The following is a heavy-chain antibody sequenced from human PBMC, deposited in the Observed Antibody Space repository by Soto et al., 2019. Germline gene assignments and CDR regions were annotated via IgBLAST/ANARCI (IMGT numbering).Heavy chain of an antibody. D-gene: IGHD2-8*02. CDR3: AKDMVHCTGTRCARYFEK. CDR2: ISGSGDNT. V-gene: IGHV3-23*01. J-gene: IGHJ4*02. CDR1: KFTFSTYA. Sequence: EVQLLESGGGLVQRGGSLRLSCAASKFTFSTYAMTWVRQAPGKGLEWVSDISGSGDNTYYADSVKGRFTISRDNSKSTLYLQMKSLRAEDTAVYYCAKDMVHCTGTRCARYFEKWGRGTLVTVSS.